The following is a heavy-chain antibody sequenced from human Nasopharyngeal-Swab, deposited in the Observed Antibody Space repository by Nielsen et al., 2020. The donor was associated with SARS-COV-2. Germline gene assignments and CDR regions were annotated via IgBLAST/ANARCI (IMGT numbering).Heavy chain of an antibody. D-gene: IGHD3-3*01. Sequence: RQAPGKGLEWIGYIYYSGSTNYNPSLKSRVTISVDTSKNQFSLKLSSVTAADTAVYYCARSYDFWGGYHYNWFDPWGQGTLVTVSS. V-gene: IGHV4-59*08. CDR2: IYYSGST. CDR3: ARSYDFWGGYHYNWFDP. J-gene: IGHJ5*02.